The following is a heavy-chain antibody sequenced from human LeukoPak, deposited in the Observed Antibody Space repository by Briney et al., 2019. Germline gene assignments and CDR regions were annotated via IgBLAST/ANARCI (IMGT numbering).Heavy chain of an antibody. CDR3: ARDPNQYEAVHPCDY. J-gene: IGHJ4*02. CDR2: ISTYNGNT. V-gene: IGHV1-18*01. Sequence: GASVRVSSKASVYTFTSYGITWVRQAPGKGLEWMGWISTYNGNTKYAQNLQGRVTMTTDTSTSTAYMELRSLRSDDTAVYYCARDPNQYEAVHPCDYGGQGTLVTVSS. D-gene: IGHD6-19*01. CDR1: VYTFTSYG.